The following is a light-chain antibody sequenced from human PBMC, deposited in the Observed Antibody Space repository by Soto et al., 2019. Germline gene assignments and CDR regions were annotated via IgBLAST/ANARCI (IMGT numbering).Light chain of an antibody. CDR2: IND. Sequence: QSVLTQPPSASGTPGLSVTISCSGGSPNVGSNPVSWYQHVPCTAPKLLIYINDQRSSGVPDRFSGSKSGTSASLAITGLQSEDGAVYYCATWDDSLNGWVFGGGTKLTVL. CDR3: ATWDDSLNGWV. CDR1: SPNVGSNP. J-gene: IGLJ3*02. V-gene: IGLV1-44*01.